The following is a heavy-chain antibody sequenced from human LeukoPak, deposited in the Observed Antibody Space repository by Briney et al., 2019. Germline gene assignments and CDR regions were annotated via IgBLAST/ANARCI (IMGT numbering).Heavy chain of an antibody. CDR3: ARDTASAAGTDTDY. D-gene: IGHD6-13*01. CDR1: GYTFTGYY. CDR2: INPNSGGT. J-gene: IGHJ4*02. Sequence: ASVTVSCKASGYTFTGYYMHWVRQAPGQGLEWMGWINPNSGGTNYAQKFQGRVTMTRDTSISTAYMELSRLRSDDTAGYYCARDTASAAGTDTDYWGQGTLVTVSS. V-gene: IGHV1-2*02.